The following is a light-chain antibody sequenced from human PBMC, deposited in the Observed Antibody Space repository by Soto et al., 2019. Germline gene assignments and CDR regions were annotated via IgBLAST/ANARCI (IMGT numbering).Light chain of an antibody. Sequence: EIVMTQSPATLSVSPGERATLSCRASQSISSNLAWNQLKPGQAPRLLIYGASTRATGIPARFSGSGSGTEFTLTISSLQSEDFAVYYCQQYNNWPPWTFGQGTKVEIK. CDR2: GAS. CDR1: QSISSN. J-gene: IGKJ1*01. CDR3: QQYNNWPPWT. V-gene: IGKV3-15*01.